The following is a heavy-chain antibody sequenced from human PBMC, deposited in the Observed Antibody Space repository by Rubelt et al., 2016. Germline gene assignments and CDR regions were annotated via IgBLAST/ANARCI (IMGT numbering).Heavy chain of an antibody. Sequence: EVQLVESGGGLIQPGGSLRLSCAASGFTFSSYWMSWVRQAPGKGLEWVANIKQDGSEKYYVDSVKGRFTISRDNAKNSLYLQMNRRRVEDTAVYYCAREGRSRYGMDVWGQGTTVTVSS. D-gene: IGHD2-15*01. CDR1: GFTFSSYW. CDR2: IKQDGSEK. J-gene: IGHJ6*02. V-gene: IGHV3-7*01. CDR3: AREGRSRYGMDV.